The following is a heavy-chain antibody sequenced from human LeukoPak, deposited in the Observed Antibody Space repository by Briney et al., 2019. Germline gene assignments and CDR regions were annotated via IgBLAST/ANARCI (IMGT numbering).Heavy chain of an antibody. J-gene: IGHJ4*02. CDR1: GFTFGDYA. D-gene: IGHD6-13*01. CDR3: TSEQQPGE. CDR2: IRSKAYGGTT. V-gene: IGHV3-49*04. Sequence: PGGSLRLSCTASGFTFGDYAMSWVRQAPGKGLEWVGFIRSKAYGGTTEYAASVKGRFTISRDDSKSIAYLQMNSLKTEDTAVYYCTSEQQPGEWGQGTLVTVSS.